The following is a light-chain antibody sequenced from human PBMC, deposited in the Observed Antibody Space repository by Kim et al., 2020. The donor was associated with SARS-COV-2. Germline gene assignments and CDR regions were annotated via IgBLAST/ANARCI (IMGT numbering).Light chain of an antibody. CDR1: HYISYY. Sequence: DIQMTQSPSSLSASVGDRVTITCRASHYISYYLNWYQQKPEKAPNLLIYAASSLQSGVPSRFSGSGSGTDFTLTISSLQPEDFATYYCQQSYTLITFGQGTRLEIK. CDR2: AAS. CDR3: QQSYTLIT. V-gene: IGKV1-39*01. J-gene: IGKJ5*01.